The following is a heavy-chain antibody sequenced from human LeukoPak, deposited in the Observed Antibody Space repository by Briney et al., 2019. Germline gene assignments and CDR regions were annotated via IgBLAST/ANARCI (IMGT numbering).Heavy chain of an antibody. Sequence: GASVKVSCKASGYTFTIYDINWVRQATGQGREWMGWMNPNSGDTGYAQKCQGRVTITWNTSISTAYMELSSLRSEDTAVYYCARGRAARPRRHGSNWFDPWGKGTLVTVSS. J-gene: IGHJ5*02. CDR1: GYTFTIYD. CDR2: MNPNSGDT. CDR3: ARGRAARPRRHGSNWFDP. D-gene: IGHD6-6*01. V-gene: IGHV1-8*03.